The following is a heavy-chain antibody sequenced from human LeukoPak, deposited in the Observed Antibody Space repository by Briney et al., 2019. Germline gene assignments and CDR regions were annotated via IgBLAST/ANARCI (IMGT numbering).Heavy chain of an antibody. CDR2: IYYSGST. CDR1: GGSISSYY. CDR3: ARGDSGTMDV. D-gene: IGHD1-26*01. Sequence: SETLSLTCTVSGGSISSYYWSWIRQPPGKGLEWIGYIYYSGSTNYNPSLKSRVTISVDTSKNQFSLKMSSVTAADTAVYYCARGDSGTMDVWGKGTTVTVSS. V-gene: IGHV4-59*01. J-gene: IGHJ6*03.